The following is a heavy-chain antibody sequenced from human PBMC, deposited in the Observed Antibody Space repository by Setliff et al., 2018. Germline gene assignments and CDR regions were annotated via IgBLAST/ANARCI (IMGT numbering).Heavy chain of an antibody. V-gene: IGHV3-11*04. Sequence: PGGSLRLSCLASGFSFSNTKMSWIRQAPGKGLEWVGRIKSGGSLIYYADSVKGRFTISRDNAKSSLYLQMNSLRAEDTAVYYCARDLIRGAPNWFDPWGQGTLVTVSS. D-gene: IGHD3-10*01. CDR1: GFSFSNTK. J-gene: IGHJ5*02. CDR3: ARDLIRGAPNWFDP. CDR2: IKSGGSLI.